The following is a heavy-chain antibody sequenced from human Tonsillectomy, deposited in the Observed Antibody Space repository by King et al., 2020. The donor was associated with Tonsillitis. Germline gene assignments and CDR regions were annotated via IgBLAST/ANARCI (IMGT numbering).Heavy chain of an antibody. Sequence: VQLVESGGGLVQPGGSLRLSCAPSGFTFSSYGMSWVRQAPGKGLEWVSVISGSGGSTYYADSVKGRFTISRDNSKNTLDLQMNSLRAEDTAVYYCAKDRDNYYDSSGYDYWGQGTLVTVSS. J-gene: IGHJ4*02. CDR1: GFTFSSYG. V-gene: IGHV3-23*04. CDR3: AKDRDNYYDSSGYDY. D-gene: IGHD3-22*01. CDR2: ISGSGGST.